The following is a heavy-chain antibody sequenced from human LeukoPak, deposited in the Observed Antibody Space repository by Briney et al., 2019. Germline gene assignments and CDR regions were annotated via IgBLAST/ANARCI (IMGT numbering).Heavy chain of an antibody. CDR1: GFTFSNAW. J-gene: IGHJ6*02. CDR2: ISYDGSNK. V-gene: IGHV3-30-3*01. CDR3: ARGVAREDGMDV. D-gene: IGHD3-3*01. Sequence: GGSLRLSCAASGFTFSNAWMSWVRQAPGKGLEWVAVISYDGSNKYYADSVKGRFTISRDNSKNTLYLQMNSLRAEDTAVYYCARGVAREDGMDVWGQGTTVTVSS.